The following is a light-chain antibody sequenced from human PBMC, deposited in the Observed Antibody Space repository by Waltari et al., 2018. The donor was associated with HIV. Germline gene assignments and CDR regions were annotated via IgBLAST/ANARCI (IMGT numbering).Light chain of an antibody. J-gene: IGLJ2*01. V-gene: IGLV2-11*01. Sequence: QSTLTQPRSVSGSPGLSVTISCTGTDNDFGGYNYVSWYQQHPGRAPKLVIYDVTKRPSGVPDRFSGSKSGNTASLTISGLQAEDEGDYYCSSYAANSVIFGGGTTVTVL. CDR3: SSYAANSVI. CDR1: DNDFGGYNY. CDR2: DVT.